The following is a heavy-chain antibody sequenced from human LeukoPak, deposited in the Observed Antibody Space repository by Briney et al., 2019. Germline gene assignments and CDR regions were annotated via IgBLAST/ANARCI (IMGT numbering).Heavy chain of an antibody. CDR3: ATGGGWVPSFGVVTHIDV. J-gene: IGHJ6*03. D-gene: IGHD3-3*01. Sequence: GSLRLSCAASGFTFSGYWMHWVRQGPEKGLELVSRIDNDGHGILYADSVKGRFTTSRDNVKNTLYLQMNSLRFEDTAVYYCATGGGWVPSFGVVTHIDVWGKGTTVTVSS. CDR1: GFTFSGYW. CDR2: IDNDGHGI. V-gene: IGHV3-74*03.